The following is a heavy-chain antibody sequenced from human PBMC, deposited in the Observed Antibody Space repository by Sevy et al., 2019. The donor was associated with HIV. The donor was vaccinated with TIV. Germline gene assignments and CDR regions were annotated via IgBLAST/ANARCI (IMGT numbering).Heavy chain of an antibody. D-gene: IGHD5-18*01. V-gene: IGHV3-30*18. CDR1: GFTFSSYG. CDR3: AKDREIQLWLPYYYYYYMDV. J-gene: IGHJ6*03. CDR2: ISYDGSNK. Sequence: GGSLRLSCAASGFTFSSYGMHWVRQAPGKGLEWVAVISYDGSNKYYADSVKGRFTISRDNSKNTLYLQMNSLRAEDTAVYYCAKDREIQLWLPYYYYYYMDVWGKGTTVTVSS.